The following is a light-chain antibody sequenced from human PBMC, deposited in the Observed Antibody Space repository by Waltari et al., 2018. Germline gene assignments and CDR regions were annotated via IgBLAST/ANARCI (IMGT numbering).Light chain of an antibody. CDR3: QQYYSYPWT. Sequence: AIRMTQSPSSLPASTGARVTITCRASQGVSSYLAWYQQKPGKAPNLLIYAASTLQSGVPSRFSGSGSGTDFSLIISCLQSEDFATYYCQQYYSYPWTFGQGTKVEI. V-gene: IGKV1-8*01. CDR2: AAS. CDR1: QGVSSY. J-gene: IGKJ1*01.